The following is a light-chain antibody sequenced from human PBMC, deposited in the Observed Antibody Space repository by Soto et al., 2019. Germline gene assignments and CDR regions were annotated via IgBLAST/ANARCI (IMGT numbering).Light chain of an antibody. Sequence: DIQMTQSPSTLSGSVGDRVTITCRASQTISSWLAWYQQKPGKAPKLLIYKASTLKSGVPSRFSGSGSGTEFTLTISSLQPDDFATYFCQESDSFPYTFGQGTRLEIK. CDR3: QESDSFPYT. J-gene: IGKJ2*01. V-gene: IGKV1-5*03. CDR2: KAS. CDR1: QTISSW.